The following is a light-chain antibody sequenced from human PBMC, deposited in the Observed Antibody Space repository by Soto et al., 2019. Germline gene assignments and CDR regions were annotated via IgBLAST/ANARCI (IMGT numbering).Light chain of an antibody. CDR2: FTS. V-gene: IGKV1-39*01. Sequence: DIQMTQSPSSLSASVGDRVTITCRASQSISSYVNWYQQKPGKAPKLLIYFTSSLQSGVPSRFSGSGSVTDFTLTITSLQTEDFATYFCHQSYSILPVTFGGGPKVEI. J-gene: IGKJ4*01. CDR1: QSISSY. CDR3: HQSYSILPVT.